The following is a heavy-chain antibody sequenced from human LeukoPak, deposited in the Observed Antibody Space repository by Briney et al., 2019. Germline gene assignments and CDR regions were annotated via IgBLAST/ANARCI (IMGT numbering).Heavy chain of an antibody. Sequence: SETLSLTCTVSGGSITSRGHCWSWIRQPPGKGLEWIGCMYYSGSTFHGSSLKGRVTISLDTPKNQFSLRLNSVTDADTAIYYCARHISGHANLDYWGQGTLVTVSS. CDR2: MYYSGST. D-gene: IGHD2-2*01. CDR1: GGSITSRGHC. CDR3: ARHISGHANLDY. V-gene: IGHV4-39*01. J-gene: IGHJ4*02.